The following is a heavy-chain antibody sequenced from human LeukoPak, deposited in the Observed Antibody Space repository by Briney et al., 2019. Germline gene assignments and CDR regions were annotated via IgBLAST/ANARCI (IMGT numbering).Heavy chain of an antibody. J-gene: IGHJ4*02. V-gene: IGHV4-4*02. D-gene: IGHD6-19*01. Sequence: GSLRLSCGVSGGSISSNNWWSWVRQPPGKGLEWIGEIYHSGSTNYNPSLKSRVTISVDTSKNQFSLKLSSVTAADTAVYYCARGSGWYPYFDYWGQGTLVTVSS. CDR2: IYHSGST. CDR1: GGSISSNNW. CDR3: ARGSGWYPYFDY.